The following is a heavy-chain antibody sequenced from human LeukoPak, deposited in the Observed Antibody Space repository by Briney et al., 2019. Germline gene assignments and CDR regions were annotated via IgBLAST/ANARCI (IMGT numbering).Heavy chain of an antibody. J-gene: IGHJ4*02. V-gene: IGHV4-39*01. CDR3: ASPKTYYYDSSGYYSFDY. CDR1: GGSISSSSYY. D-gene: IGHD3-22*01. CDR2: IYYSGST. Sequence: SETLSLTCTVSGGSISSSSYYWGWIRQPPGKGREWIGSIYYSGSTYYNPSLKSRVTISVDTSKNQFSLKLSSVTAADTAVYYCASPKTYYYDSSGYYSFDYWGQGTLVTVSS.